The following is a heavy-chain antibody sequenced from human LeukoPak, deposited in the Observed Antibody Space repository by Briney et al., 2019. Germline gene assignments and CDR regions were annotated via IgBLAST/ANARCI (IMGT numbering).Heavy chain of an antibody. J-gene: IGHJ4*02. V-gene: IGHV1-18*01. CDR1: GYTFTSYG. Sequence: ASVKVSCKASGYTFTSYGISWVRQAPGQGLEWMGWISAYNGNTNYAQKLQGRVTMTTDTSTSTAYMELRSLRSDDTAVYYCASLNAGSSPHQFDYWGQGTLVTVSS. CDR2: ISAYNGNT. CDR3: ASLNAGSSPHQFDY. D-gene: IGHD6-6*01.